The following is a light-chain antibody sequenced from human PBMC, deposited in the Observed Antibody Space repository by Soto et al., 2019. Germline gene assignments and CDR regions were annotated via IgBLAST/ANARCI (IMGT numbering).Light chain of an antibody. Sequence: IVLTQSPGTLSLSPGERATLSCRASQSVYSNYFAWYQQKPGQAPRLLISGASSRATGIPDRFIGSGSGTDFTLTITRLEPEDFAVYYCQHYGSSPPITFGQGTRLEIK. J-gene: IGKJ5*01. CDR2: GAS. CDR1: QSVYSNY. V-gene: IGKV3-20*01. CDR3: QHYGSSPPIT.